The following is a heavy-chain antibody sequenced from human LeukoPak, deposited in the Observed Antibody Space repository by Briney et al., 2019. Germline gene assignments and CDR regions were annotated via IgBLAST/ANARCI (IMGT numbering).Heavy chain of an antibody. Sequence: GGSLRLSCAASGFTFSSYAMSWVRQAPGKGLGWVSAISGSGGSTYYADSVKGRFTISRDKSTSILYLQINSLRVEDTAVYYCAKARGVATNYGALDYWGQGTLVTVSS. CDR1: GFTFSSYA. J-gene: IGHJ4*02. D-gene: IGHD5-24*01. CDR3: AKARGVATNYGALDY. CDR2: ISGSGGST. V-gene: IGHV3-23*01.